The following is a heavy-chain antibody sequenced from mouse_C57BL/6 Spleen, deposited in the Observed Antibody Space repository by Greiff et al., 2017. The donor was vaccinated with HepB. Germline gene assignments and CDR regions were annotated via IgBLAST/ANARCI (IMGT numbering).Heavy chain of an antibody. J-gene: IGHJ3*01. CDR3: ASPSYASSTGFAY. CDR2: IYPGDGDT. V-gene: IGHV1-82*01. D-gene: IGHD1-1*01. CDR1: GYAFSSSW. Sequence: VQLVESGPELVKPGASVKISCKASGYAFSSSWMNWVKQRPGKGLEWIGRIYPGDGDTNYNGKFKGKATLTADKSSSTAYMQLSSLTSEDSAVYFCASPSYASSTGFAYWGQGTLVTVSA.